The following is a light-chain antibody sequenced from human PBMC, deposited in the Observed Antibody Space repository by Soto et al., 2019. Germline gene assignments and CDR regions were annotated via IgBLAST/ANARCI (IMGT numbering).Light chain of an antibody. J-gene: IGLJ2*01. CDR3: GTWDDSLSAGV. Sequence: QSVLTQPPSVSAAPGQKVTISCSGSSSNIETNPISWYRHLPGTVPKLLIHNDDKRPSGIPDRFSGSKSGTSATLGITGLQTGDEADYYCGTWDDSLSAGVFGGGTKLTVL. V-gene: IGLV1-51*01. CDR1: SSNIETNP. CDR2: NDD.